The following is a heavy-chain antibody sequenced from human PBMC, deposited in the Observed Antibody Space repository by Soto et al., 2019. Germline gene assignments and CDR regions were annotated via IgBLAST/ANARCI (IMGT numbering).Heavy chain of an antibody. V-gene: IGHV1-69*13. CDR2: IIPIFDTA. CDR3: ARDKGREGYNYYYGMDV. CDR1: GGTFSSYA. J-gene: IGHJ6*02. Sequence: ASVKVSCKVSGGTFSSYAISWVRQAPGQGLEWMGGIIPIFDTANYAQKFQGRVTITADESTSTAYMELSSLRSGDTAVYYCARDKGREGYNYYYGMDVWGQGTTVTVSS. D-gene: IGHD1-26*01.